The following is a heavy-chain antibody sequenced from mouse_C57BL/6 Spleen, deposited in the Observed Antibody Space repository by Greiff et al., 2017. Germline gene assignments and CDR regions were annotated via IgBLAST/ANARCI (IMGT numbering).Heavy chain of an antibody. D-gene: IGHD2-1*01. Sequence: QVQLQQSGAELVKPGASVKISCKASVYAFSSYWMNWVKQRPGKGLEWIGQIYPGDGDTTYNGKFKGKATLTADKSSSTAYMLLSSLTSEDSAVYFCARGDYCNAWFAYWGQGTLVTVSA. J-gene: IGHJ3*01. CDR1: VYAFSSYW. CDR3: ARGDYCNAWFAY. V-gene: IGHV1-80*01. CDR2: IYPGDGDT.